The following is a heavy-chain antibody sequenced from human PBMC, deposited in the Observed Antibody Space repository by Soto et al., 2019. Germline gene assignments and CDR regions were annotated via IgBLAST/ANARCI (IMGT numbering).Heavy chain of an antibody. Sequence: EVQLLESGGGLVQPGGSLRLSCAASGFTFSSYAMSWVRQAPGKGLEWVSAISGSGGSTYCADSVKGRFTISRDNSKNTLYLQMNSLRAEDTAVYYCAKVLSLGYCSGGSCSGDYWGQGTLVTVSS. V-gene: IGHV3-23*01. CDR3: AKVLSLGYCSGGSCSGDY. D-gene: IGHD2-15*01. CDR2: ISGSGGST. J-gene: IGHJ4*02. CDR1: GFTFSSYA.